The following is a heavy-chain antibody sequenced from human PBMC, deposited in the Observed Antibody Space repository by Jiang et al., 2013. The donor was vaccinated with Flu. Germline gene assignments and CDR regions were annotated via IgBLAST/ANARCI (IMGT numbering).Heavy chain of an antibody. D-gene: IGHD3-16*01. J-gene: IGHJ3*02. V-gene: IGHV3-73*01. CDR2: IRSKANSYAT. Sequence: VQLVESGGGLVQPGGSLKLSCAASGFTFSGSAMHWVRQASGKGLEWVGRIRSKANSYATAYAASVKGRFTISRDDSKNTAYLQMNSLKTEDTAVYYCTRAFTNLGDDAFDIWGQGTMGHRLF. CDR3: TRAFTNLGDDAFDI. CDR1: GFTFSGSA.